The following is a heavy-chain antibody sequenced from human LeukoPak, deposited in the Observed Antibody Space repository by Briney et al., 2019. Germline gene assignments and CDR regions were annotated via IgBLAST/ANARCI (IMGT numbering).Heavy chain of an antibody. V-gene: IGHV4-34*01. CDR1: GGSFSGYY. Sequence: SETLSLTCAVYGGSFSGYYWSWIRQPPGKGLEWIGEINHSGSTNYNPSLKSRVTISVDTSKNQFSLKLSSVTAAATAVYYCARGYVDTAMVRYYYYYYMDVWGKGTTVTVSS. CDR2: INHSGST. J-gene: IGHJ6*03. CDR3: ARGYVDTAMVRYYYYYYMDV. D-gene: IGHD5-18*01.